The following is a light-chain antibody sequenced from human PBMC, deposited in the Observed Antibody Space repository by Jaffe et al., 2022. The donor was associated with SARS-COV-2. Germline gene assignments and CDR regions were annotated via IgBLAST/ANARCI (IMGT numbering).Light chain of an antibody. CDR1: SSNIGAGYD. CDR2: GNT. Sequence: QSVLTQPPSVSGAPGQWVTISCTGSSSNIGAGYDVHWYQQLPGTAPKLLIYGNTNRPSGVPDRFSGSKSGTSASLAITGLQAEDEADYYCQSYDSRLSGSVFGGGTKLTVL. CDR3: QSYDSRLSGSV. J-gene: IGLJ3*02. V-gene: IGLV1-40*01.